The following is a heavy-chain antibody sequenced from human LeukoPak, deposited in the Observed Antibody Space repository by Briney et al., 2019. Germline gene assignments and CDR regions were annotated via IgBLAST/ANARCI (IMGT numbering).Heavy chain of an antibody. CDR3: ARGTWPGDYYYYYMDV. CDR1: GGSISSGGYY. V-gene: IGHV4-31*03. CDR2: IYYSGST. D-gene: IGHD1-1*01. J-gene: IGHJ6*03. Sequence: SQTLSLTCTVSGGSISSGGYYWIWIRQHPGKGLEWIGYIYYSGSTYYNPSLKSRVTISVDTSKNQFSLKLSSVTAADTAVYYCARGTWPGDYYYYYMDVWGKGTTVTVSS.